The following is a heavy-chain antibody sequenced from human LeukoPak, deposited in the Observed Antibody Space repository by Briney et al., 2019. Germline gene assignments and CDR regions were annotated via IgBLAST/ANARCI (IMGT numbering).Heavy chain of an antibody. CDR3: ARGDSPFMDV. V-gene: IGHV1-69*04. Sequence: ASVKVSCKASGGTFSSYAISWGRQAPGQRLEWMGRIIPILGIANYAQKFQGRVTITADKSTSTAYMELSSLRSEDTAVYYCARGDSPFMDVWGQGTTVTVSS. CDR2: IIPILGIA. D-gene: IGHD2-21*02. J-gene: IGHJ6*02. CDR1: GGTFSSYA.